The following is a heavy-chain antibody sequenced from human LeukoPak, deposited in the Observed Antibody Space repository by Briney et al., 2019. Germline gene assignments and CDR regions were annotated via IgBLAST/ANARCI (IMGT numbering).Heavy chain of an antibody. D-gene: IGHD3-22*01. CDR3: ARDDSSGYYSY. Sequence: ASVKVSCKASGGTFSSYGISWVRQAPGQGLEWMGWISAYNGNTNYAQKLHGRVTMTTDTSTSTAYMELRSLRSDDTAVYYCARDDSSGYYSYWGQGTLVTVSS. J-gene: IGHJ4*02. CDR1: GGTFSSYG. CDR2: ISAYNGNT. V-gene: IGHV1-18*01.